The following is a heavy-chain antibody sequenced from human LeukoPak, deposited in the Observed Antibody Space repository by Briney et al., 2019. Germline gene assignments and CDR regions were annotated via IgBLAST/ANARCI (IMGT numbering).Heavy chain of an antibody. CDR2: IYYSGST. J-gene: IGHJ4*02. CDR3: ARGYYGSGSPYYFDY. V-gene: IGHV4-59*08. CDR1: GGSISSYY. Sequence: PSETLSLTCTVSGGSISSYYWSWIRQPPGKGLEWIGYIYYSGSTNYNPSLKSRVTISVDTSKNQFSLKLSSVTAADTAVYYCARGYYGSGSPYYFDYWGQGTLVTVSS. D-gene: IGHD3-10*01.